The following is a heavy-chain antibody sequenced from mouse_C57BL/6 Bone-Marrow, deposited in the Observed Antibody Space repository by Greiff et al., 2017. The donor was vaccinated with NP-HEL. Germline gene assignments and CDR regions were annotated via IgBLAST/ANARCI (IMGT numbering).Heavy chain of an antibody. V-gene: IGHV5-17*01. Sequence: EVQRVESGGGLVKPGGSLKLSCAASGFTFSDYGMHWVRQAPEKGLEWVAYISSGSSTIYYADTVKGRFTISRDNAKNTLFLQMTSLRSEDTAMYYCATTVGYYFDYWGQGTTLTVSS. D-gene: IGHD1-1*01. CDR2: ISSGSSTI. J-gene: IGHJ2*01. CDR3: ATTVGYYFDY. CDR1: GFTFSDYG.